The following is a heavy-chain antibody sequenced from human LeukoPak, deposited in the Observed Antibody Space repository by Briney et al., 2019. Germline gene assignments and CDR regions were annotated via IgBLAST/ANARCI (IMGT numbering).Heavy chain of an antibody. CDR2: IDGGGDTT. V-gene: IGHV3-23*01. J-gene: IGHJ4*02. Sequence: GGSLRLSCVVSKFIFSNYGMSWVRQAPGKGLEWVSAIDGGGDTTYYADSVEGRFTISRDNSKNTVFLQMNSLKTEDTAVYYCTRDLFVGHYYGSGSYYPFDYWGQGTLVTVSS. CDR1: KFIFSNYG. D-gene: IGHD3-10*01. CDR3: TRDLFVGHYYGSGSYYPFDY.